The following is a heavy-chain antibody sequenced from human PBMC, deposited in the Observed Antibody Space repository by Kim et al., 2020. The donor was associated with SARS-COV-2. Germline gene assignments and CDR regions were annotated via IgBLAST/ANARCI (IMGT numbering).Heavy chain of an antibody. D-gene: IGHD2-21*02. J-gene: IGHJ6*02. CDR2: IGAYNGMS. V-gene: IGHV1-18*01. CDR1: GYTFAAYG. Sequence: ASVKVSCKASGYTFAAYGISWVRQARGQGLEWMGGIGAYNGMSDYGQTFHDRITMTTDISSSKAYLEVRSLRSDDTAIYYCARGGRGDHFANGMDVWGQGTAVIVSS. CDR3: ARGGRGDHFANGMDV.